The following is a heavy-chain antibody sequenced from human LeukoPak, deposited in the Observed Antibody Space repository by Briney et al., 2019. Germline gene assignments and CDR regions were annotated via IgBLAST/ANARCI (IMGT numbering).Heavy chain of an antibody. J-gene: IGHJ4*02. V-gene: IGHV3-30-3*01. D-gene: IGHD3-10*01. Sequence: GGSLRLSCVASGFTFSNYALHWVRQTPGKGLEWVVVISYDGSNKFYADSVKGRFIISRDNSKNTLYLQMNSLRAEDTAVYYCARAAWFGELVPDYWGQGTLVTVSS. CDR2: ISYDGSNK. CDR3: ARAAWFGELVPDY. CDR1: GFTFSNYA.